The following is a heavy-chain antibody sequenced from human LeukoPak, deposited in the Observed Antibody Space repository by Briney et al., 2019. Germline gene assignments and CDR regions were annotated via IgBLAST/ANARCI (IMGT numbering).Heavy chain of an antibody. J-gene: IGHJ4*02. V-gene: IGHV3-48*04. D-gene: IGHD3-3*01. CDR1: GFTFSSYS. CDR3: ARGGDFLEWLSPHLYYFDY. CDR2: ISSSGSTI. Sequence: QSGGSLRLSCAASGFTFSSYSMNWVRQAPGKGPEWVSYISSSGSTIYYADSVKGRFTISRDNAKNSLYLQMNSLRAEDTAAYYCARGGDFLEWLSPHLYYFDYWGQGTLVTVSS.